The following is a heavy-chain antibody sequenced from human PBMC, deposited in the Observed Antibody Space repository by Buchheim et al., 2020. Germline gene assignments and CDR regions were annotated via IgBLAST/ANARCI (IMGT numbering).Heavy chain of an antibody. Sequence: EVQLLESGGGLVQPGGSLRLSCAASGFTFSNYAMRWVRQAPGKGLEWVSAISGSGAHTYYADSVKGRFSISRDNSNNTLHLQLHSLRVEDTAVYYCAKGSAYGGREGYFDYWGQGTL. D-gene: IGHD4-23*01. V-gene: IGHV3-23*01. CDR3: AKGSAYGGREGYFDY. CDR1: GFTFSNYA. CDR2: ISGSGAHT. J-gene: IGHJ4*02.